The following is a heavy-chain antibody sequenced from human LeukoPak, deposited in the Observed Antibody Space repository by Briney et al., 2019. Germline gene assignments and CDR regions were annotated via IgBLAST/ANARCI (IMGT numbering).Heavy chain of an antibody. Sequence: PGRSLRLSCAASGFTFSSYGMHWVRQAPGKGLEWVAVISYDGSNKYYADSVKGRFAFSRDNSKNTLYLEMNSLRAEDTAVYYCAKLPAEEYYDFWSGYQGWFVPWGQGALVTVSS. V-gene: IGHV3-30*18. D-gene: IGHD3-3*01. CDR1: GFTFSSYG. CDR2: ISYDGSNK. J-gene: IGHJ5*02. CDR3: AKLPAEEYYDFWSGYQGWFVP.